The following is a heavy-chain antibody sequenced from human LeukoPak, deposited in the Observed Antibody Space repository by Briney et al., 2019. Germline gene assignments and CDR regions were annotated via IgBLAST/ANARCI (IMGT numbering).Heavy chain of an antibody. V-gene: IGHV3-23*01. D-gene: IGHD2/OR15-2a*01. CDR2: IRSGGENT. CDR3: AILSWDGRGSVY. CDR1: GFTFSTYS. J-gene: IGHJ4*02. Sequence: GGSLRLSCAASGFTFSTYSMSWVRQAPGKGLEWVSAIRSGGENTYYADSVRGRFTISRDNSRGTLSLQMNSLRAEDTAVYFCAILSWDGRGSVYWGQGTLVTVSS.